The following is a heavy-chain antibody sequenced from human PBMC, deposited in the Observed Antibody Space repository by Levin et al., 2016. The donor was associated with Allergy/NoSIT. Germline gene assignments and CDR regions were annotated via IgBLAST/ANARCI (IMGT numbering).Heavy chain of an antibody. J-gene: IGHJ4*02. D-gene: IGHD3-22*01. V-gene: IGHV4-59*01. CDR2: IYYSGST. CDR3: AGGLYYYDSSGHGIYFDY. CDR1: GGSISSYY. Sequence: SETLSLTCTVSGGSISSYYWSWIRQPPGKGLEWIGYIYYSGSTNYNPSLKSRVTISVDTSKNQFSLKLSSVTAADTAVYYCAGGLYYYDSSGHGIYFDYWGQGTLVTVSS.